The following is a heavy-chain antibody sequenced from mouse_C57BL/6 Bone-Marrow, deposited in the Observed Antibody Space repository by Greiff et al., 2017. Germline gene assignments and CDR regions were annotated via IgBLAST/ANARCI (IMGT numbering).Heavy chain of an antibody. J-gene: IGHJ2*01. Sequence: QVHVKQSGAELVKPGASVKISCKASGYAFSSYWMNWVKQRPGKGLEWIGQIYPGAGDTNYNGKFKGKATLTADKSSSTAYMQLSSLTSEDSAVYFCARAYGSQYYWDYWGQGTTLTVAA. CDR1: GYAFSSYW. CDR3: ARAYGSQYYWDY. V-gene: IGHV1-80*01. CDR2: IYPGAGDT. D-gene: IGHD1-1*01.